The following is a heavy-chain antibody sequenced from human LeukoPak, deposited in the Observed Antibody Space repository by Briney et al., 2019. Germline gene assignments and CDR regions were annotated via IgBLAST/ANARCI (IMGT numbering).Heavy chain of an antibody. CDR1: GFTFSSYA. Sequence: PGGSLRLSCAASGFTFSSYAMRWVRQAPGKGLEWVSAISPSSGTFYADSVKGRFTISRDNSKNTLYLQMNSLRAEDTAVYYCAKEGLLSSNFDYWGQGTLVTVSS. CDR3: AKEGLLSSNFDY. D-gene: IGHD2-21*01. J-gene: IGHJ4*02. CDR2: ISPSSGT. V-gene: IGHV3-23*01.